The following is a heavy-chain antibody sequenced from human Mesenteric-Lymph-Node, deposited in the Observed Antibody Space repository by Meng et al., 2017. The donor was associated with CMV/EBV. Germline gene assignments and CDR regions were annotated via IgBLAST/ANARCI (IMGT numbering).Heavy chain of an antibody. CDR3: ARVGADYYDSSGFFDY. CDR2: ISSSGSTI. CDR1: GFTFSDYY. Sequence: GESLKISCAASGFTFSDYYMSWIRQAPGKRLEWVSYISSSGSTIYYADSVKGRFTISRDNAKNSLYLQMNSLRAEDTAVYYCARVGADYYDSSGFFDYWGQGTLVTVSS. D-gene: IGHD3-22*01. J-gene: IGHJ4*02. V-gene: IGHV3-11*01.